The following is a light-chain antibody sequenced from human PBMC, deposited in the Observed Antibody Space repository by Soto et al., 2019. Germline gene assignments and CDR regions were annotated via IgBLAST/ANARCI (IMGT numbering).Light chain of an antibody. J-gene: IGLJ1*01. CDR3: CSSAPESTYV. CDR1: SDDVGAYNS. V-gene: IGLV2-23*01. Sequence: QSALAQPASVSGSPGQSITISCTGTSDDVGAYNSVSWYQQLPHKAPQVILYKGTQRPSGVSSRFSGSTSSNAASLTISGLQADDEADYFCCSSAPESTYVFGTGTKVTVL. CDR2: KGT.